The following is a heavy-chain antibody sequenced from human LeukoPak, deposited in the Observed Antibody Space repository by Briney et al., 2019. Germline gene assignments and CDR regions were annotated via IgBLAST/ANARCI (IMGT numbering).Heavy chain of an antibody. D-gene: IGHD3-22*01. CDR3: ARWVFSSGYYFDF. CDR1: GGSVSGGSYY. J-gene: IGHJ4*02. Sequence: SETLSLTCTVSGGSVSGGSYYWSWIRQPPGKGLEWIGYIYYSGATNYNPSLKSRVTISVDTSKNQFSLKLSSVTAADTAVYYCARWVFSSGYYFDFWGQGNLVTVSS. V-gene: IGHV4-61*01. CDR2: IYYSGAT.